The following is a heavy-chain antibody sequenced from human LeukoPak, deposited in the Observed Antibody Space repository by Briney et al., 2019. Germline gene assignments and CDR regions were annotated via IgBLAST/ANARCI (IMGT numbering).Heavy chain of an antibody. J-gene: IGHJ6*03. CDR1: GGSISSSNW. CDR3: ARDPRGYYMDV. Sequence: SETLSLTCAVSGGSISSSNWWSWVRQPPGKGLEWIGSIYYSGSTYYNPSLKSRVTISIDTSKNQFSLKLTSATAADTAVYYCARDPRGYYMDVWGKGTTVTVSS. CDR2: IYYSGST. V-gene: IGHV4-4*02.